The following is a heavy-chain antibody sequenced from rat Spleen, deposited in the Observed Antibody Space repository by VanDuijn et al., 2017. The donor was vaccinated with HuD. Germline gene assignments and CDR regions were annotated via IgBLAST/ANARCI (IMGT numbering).Heavy chain of an antibody. Sequence: EVQLVESGGGLVRPGRSLKLSCAASGFTFSDYAMAWIRQAPKEGLEWVATISYDGSSTYYRDSVKGRFTISRDNAKSTLYLQMDSLRSEDTATYYCARRGLVQWPFDYWGQGVMVTVSS. D-gene: IGHD1-1*01. V-gene: IGHV5-7*01. J-gene: IGHJ2*01. CDR3: ARRGLVQWPFDY. CDR2: ISYDGSST. CDR1: GFTFSDYA.